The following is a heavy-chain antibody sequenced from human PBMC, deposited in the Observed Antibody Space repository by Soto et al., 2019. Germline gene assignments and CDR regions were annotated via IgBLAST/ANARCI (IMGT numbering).Heavy chain of an antibody. D-gene: IGHD3-22*01. J-gene: IGHJ4*02. V-gene: IGHV4-61*01. CDR2: IYYSGST. Sequence: SETLSLTCTVSGGSVSSGSYYWSWIRQPPGKGLEWIGYIYYSGSTNYNPSLKSRVTISVDTSKNQFSLKLSSVTAADTAVYYCARKYYYDSSGYFLDYWGQGTLVTVSS. CDR3: ARKYYYDSSGYFLDY. CDR1: GGSVSSGSYY.